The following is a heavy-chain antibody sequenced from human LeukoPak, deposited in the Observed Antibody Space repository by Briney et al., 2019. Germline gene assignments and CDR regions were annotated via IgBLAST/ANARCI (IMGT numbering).Heavy chain of an antibody. Sequence: PGGSLRLSCAASAFTFSDYYMTWIRQAPGKGLEWVAYISSSGGTIYYADSVKGRFTISRDNAKNSLYLQMNSLRAEDTAVYYCAREPGNSISPWGQGTLVTVSS. V-gene: IGHV3-11*01. CDR3: AREPGNSISP. CDR1: AFTFSDYY. CDR2: ISSSGGTI. D-gene: IGHD6-13*01. J-gene: IGHJ5*02.